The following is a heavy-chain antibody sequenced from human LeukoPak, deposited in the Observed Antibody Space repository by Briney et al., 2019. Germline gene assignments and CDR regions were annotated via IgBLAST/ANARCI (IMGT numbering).Heavy chain of an antibody. CDR2: ISSSSSYI. J-gene: IGHJ4*02. CDR3: AKEYYDFWSGYYAPGYFDY. CDR1: GFTFSSYA. D-gene: IGHD3-3*01. V-gene: IGHV3-21*01. Sequence: GGSLRLSCAASGFTFSSYAMHWVRQAPGKGLEWVSSISSSSSYIYYADSVKGRFTISRDNAKNSLYLQMNSLRAEDTAVYYCAKEYYDFWSGYYAPGYFDYWGQGTLVTVSS.